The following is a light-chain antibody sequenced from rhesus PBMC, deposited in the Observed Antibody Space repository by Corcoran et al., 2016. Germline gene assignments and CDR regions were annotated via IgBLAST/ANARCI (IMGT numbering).Light chain of an antibody. J-gene: IGKJ2*01. V-gene: IGKV1S12*01. CDR1: QNIYSN. CDR3: QHYYDNPYS. CDR2: AAS. Sequence: DIQMTQSPSALSASVGDRVTISCWASQNIYSNLAWYQQKPGKAPKLLIYAASSLQTGIPSRFSGSGSETDFTLTISSLQPEDSAAYYCQHYYDNPYSFGQGTKVEIK.